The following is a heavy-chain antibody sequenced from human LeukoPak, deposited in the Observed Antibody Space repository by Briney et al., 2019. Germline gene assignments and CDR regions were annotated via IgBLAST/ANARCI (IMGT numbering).Heavy chain of an antibody. CDR1: GYSFTTFW. CDR2: IYPGDSDT. D-gene: IGHD4-17*01. Sequence: GESLKISCKGSGYSFTTFWIDWVRQMPGKGLEWMGIIYPGDSDTRYSPSFQGQVTISADKSINTAYLQWSSLKASDTAMYYCVRHTHDYGDYSNAFDIWGQGTMVTVSS. CDR3: VRHTHDYGDYSNAFDI. V-gene: IGHV5-51*01. J-gene: IGHJ3*02.